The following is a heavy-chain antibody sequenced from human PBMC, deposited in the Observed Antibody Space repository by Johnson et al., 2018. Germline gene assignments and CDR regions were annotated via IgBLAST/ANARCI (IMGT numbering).Heavy chain of an antibody. CDR1: GFTFNAYA. D-gene: IGHD3-3*01. J-gene: IGHJ6*02. V-gene: IGHV3-9*01. Sequence: VQLVESGGGLVQPGRSLRLSCAVSGFTFNAYAMHWVRQAPGKGLEWVAGISSNTGTTGYADSVTGRFTISRDPAGNSLPLQLNNLRTEDTALYYCAKTSSGGGLWRGLDVWGQGTTVTVS. CDR2: ISSNTGTT. CDR3: AKTSSGGGLWRGLDV.